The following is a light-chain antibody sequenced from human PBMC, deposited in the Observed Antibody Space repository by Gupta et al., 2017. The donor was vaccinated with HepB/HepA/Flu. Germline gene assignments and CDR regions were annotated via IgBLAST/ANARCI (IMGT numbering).Light chain of an antibody. CDR2: EVT. CDR1: SSDVGTYNL. CDR3: CSYGGSGPGM. Sequence: QSALTQPASVSGSPGQSITISCTGTSSDVGTYNLVSWYQQHPGKAPKLMIYEVTKRPSGVSNRFSGSKSGNTESLTISGLQAEDEADYDCCSYGGSGPGMFGGGTKLTVL. V-gene: IGLV2-23*02. J-gene: IGLJ3*02.